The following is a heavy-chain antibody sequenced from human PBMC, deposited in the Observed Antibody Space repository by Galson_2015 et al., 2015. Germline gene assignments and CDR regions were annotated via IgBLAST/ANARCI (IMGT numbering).Heavy chain of an antibody. J-gene: IGHJ3*02. CDR1: GFTFSSNA. V-gene: IGHV3-23*01. CDR3: AKVVDSGSYRDVFDI. Sequence: SLRLSCAASGFTFSSNAMSWVRQAPGKGLEWVSGISGSGGTTYYVDSVKGRFTISRDNSKHTLYLQMNSLRAEDRAVYYCAKVVDSGSYRDVFDIWGQGTMVTVSS. D-gene: IGHD1-26*01. CDR2: ISGSGGTT.